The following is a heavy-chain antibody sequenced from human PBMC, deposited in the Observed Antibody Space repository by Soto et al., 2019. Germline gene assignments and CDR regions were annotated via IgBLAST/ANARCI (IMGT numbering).Heavy chain of an antibody. CDR3: VRGIPSQYSSNWLYWYFDL. V-gene: IGHV3-33*01. CDR1: GFVYSTYA. J-gene: IGHJ2*01. Sequence: VQLVESGGGVVQPGRSLRLSCAASGFVYSTYAMHWVRLSPGKGLEWVALIWNDGTKEYYVDSVKGRFTISRDNSQNTLNLQMDSLRAEDTAVYFCVRGIPSQYSSNWLYWYFDLWGRGTHVTVSS. CDR2: IWNDGTKE. D-gene: IGHD6-13*01.